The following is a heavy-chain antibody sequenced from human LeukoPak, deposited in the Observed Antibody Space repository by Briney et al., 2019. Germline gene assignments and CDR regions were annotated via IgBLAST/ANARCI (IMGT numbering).Heavy chain of an antibody. Sequence: GGSLRLSCAASGFTFSRYWMSWVRQAPGKGLEWVANIKQDGSEKYYVDSVKSRFTISRDNAKNSLYLLMNSLRAEDTAVYYCAREDNSVVSNWGQGTLVTVSS. D-gene: IGHD2-2*01. CDR1: GFTFSRYW. CDR3: AREDNSVVSN. J-gene: IGHJ4*02. V-gene: IGHV3-7*01. CDR2: IKQDGSEK.